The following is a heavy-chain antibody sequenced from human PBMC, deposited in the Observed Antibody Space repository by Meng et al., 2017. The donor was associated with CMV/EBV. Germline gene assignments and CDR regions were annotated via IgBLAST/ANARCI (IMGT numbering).Heavy chain of an antibody. Sequence: RGGAGLFNLSETLSSPCAGQGGAFMCSYWSGIRKPPGKGLEWIGEINHSGSTNYNPSLKSRVTISVDTSKTQFSLKLSSVTAADTVAYYCASSLTYPDYWGQGTLVTVSS. V-gene: IGHV4-34*01. J-gene: IGHJ4*02. CDR3: ASSLTYPDY. D-gene: IGHD2-15*01. CDR1: GGAFMCSY. CDR2: INHSGST.